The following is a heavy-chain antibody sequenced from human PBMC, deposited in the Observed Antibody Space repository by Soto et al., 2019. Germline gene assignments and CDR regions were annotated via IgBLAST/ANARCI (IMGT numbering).Heavy chain of an antibody. Sequence: PSETLSLTCTVSGGSISSYYWSWIRQPPWKGLEWIGYIYYSGSTNYNPSLKSRVTISVDTSKNQFSLKLSSVTAADTAVYYCARDRGYSYGYDYYYYMDVWGKGTTVTVSS. CDR3: ARDRGYSYGYDYYYYMDV. V-gene: IGHV4-59*01. J-gene: IGHJ6*03. D-gene: IGHD5-18*01. CDR2: IYYSGST. CDR1: GGSISSYY.